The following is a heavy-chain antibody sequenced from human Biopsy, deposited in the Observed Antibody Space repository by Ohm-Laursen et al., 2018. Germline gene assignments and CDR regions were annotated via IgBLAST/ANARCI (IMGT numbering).Heavy chain of an antibody. CDR2: IYNSETT. V-gene: IGHV4-39*01. CDR3: ARHPTGFWFDP. CDR1: GDSISASTNSY. Sequence: SQTLSLTCSVSGDSISASTNSYWAWLRQPPGKGLEWIGSIYNSETTFYNPSLKSRVAISVDTSTNQFSLKVSSVTAADTALYYCARHPTGFWFDPWGHGTLVTVSS. J-gene: IGHJ5*02.